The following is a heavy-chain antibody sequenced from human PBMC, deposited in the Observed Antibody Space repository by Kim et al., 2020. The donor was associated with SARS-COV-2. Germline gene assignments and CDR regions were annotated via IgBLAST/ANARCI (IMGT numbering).Heavy chain of an antibody. J-gene: IGHJ4*02. CDR3: ARDRATHYFDY. Sequence: GGSLRLSCAASGFTFSSYAMHWVRQAPGKGLEWVAVISYDGSNKYYADSVKGRFTISRDNSKNTLYLRMNSLRAEDTAVYYCARDRATHYFDYWGQGTLVTVSS. D-gene: IGHD5-12*01. CDR1: GFTFSSYA. CDR2: ISYDGSNK. V-gene: IGHV3-30*04.